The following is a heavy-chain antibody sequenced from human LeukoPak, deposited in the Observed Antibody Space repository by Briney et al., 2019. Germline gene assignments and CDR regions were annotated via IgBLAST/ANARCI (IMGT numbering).Heavy chain of an antibody. CDR3: ARTYSGSYYGNY. CDR2: ISAYNGNT. CDR1: GYTFTSYG. J-gene: IGHJ4*02. D-gene: IGHD1-26*01. Sequence: ASVTVSCKPSGYTFTSYGISWVRQAPGQGLEWMGWISAYNGNTNYAQKLQGRVTMTTDTSTSTAYMELRSLRSDDTAVYYCARTYSGSYYGNYWGQGTLVTVSS. V-gene: IGHV1-18*01.